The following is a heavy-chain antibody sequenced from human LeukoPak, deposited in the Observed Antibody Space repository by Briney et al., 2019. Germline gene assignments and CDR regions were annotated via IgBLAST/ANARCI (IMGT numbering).Heavy chain of an antibody. D-gene: IGHD6-6*01. CDR3: AKDNGWQTQLGGYYYYYGMDV. CDR1: GFTFSSYD. V-gene: IGHV3-30*18. J-gene: IGHJ6*01. CDR2: ISYDGSDK. Sequence: GGSLRLSCAASGFTFSSYDMYWVRQAPGKGLEWVAIISYDGSDKYYADSVKGRFTISRDNSKNTLFLQMDSLRPEDTAVYYCAKDNGWQTQLGGYYYYYGMDVWGKGPRSPSPQ.